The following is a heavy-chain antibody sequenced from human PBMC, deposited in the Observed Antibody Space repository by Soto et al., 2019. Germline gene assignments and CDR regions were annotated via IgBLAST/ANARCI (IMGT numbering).Heavy chain of an antibody. J-gene: IGHJ1*01. CDR3: ARLPNKSPQN. CDR2: ISTDAGSP. Sequence: EVQLVESGGGLVQPGGSLRLSCAASGFTFSSYWMRWVRQAPGKGRVWVSRISTDAGSPSYADPGKGRFTISRDNAKNTLYLQMNSVRAEYTAVYYCARLPNKSPQNWGQGTLV. CDR1: GFTFSSYW. V-gene: IGHV3-74*01.